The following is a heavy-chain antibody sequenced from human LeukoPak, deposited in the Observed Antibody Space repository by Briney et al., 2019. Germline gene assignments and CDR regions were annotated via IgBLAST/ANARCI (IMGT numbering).Heavy chain of an antibody. D-gene: IGHD4-23*01. V-gene: IGHV3-23*01. Sequence: GGSLRLSCAASGFTFSSYAMSWVRQAPGKGLDWVSAISGSGGSTYSADSVKGRFTISRDNSKNTLYLQMNSLRAEDTAVYYCAKDVSDYGGISGLDYWGQGTLVTVSS. J-gene: IGHJ4*02. CDR2: ISGSGGST. CDR3: AKDVSDYGGISGLDY. CDR1: GFTFSSYA.